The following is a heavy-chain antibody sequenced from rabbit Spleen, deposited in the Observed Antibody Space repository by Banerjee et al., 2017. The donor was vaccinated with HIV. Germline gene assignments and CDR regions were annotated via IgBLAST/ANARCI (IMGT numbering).Heavy chain of an antibody. CDR1: GFSFSDRDV. Sequence: QEQLVESGGGLVQPEGSLTLTCKASGFSFSDRDVMCWVRQAPGKGLEWIACINASTGKPVYATWASGRFTISRTSSTTVTLRMTSLTAADRATYFCARDLAAVIGWNFNLWGPGTLVTVS. V-gene: IGHV1S45*01. CDR3: ARDLAAVIGWNFNL. D-gene: IGHD1-1*01. CDR2: INASTGKP. J-gene: IGHJ4*01.